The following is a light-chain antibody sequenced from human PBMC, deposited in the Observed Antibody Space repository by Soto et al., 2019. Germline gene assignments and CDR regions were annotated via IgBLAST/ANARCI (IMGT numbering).Light chain of an antibody. CDR2: GNS. V-gene: IGLV1-40*01. J-gene: IGLJ1*01. Sequence: QSALTQPPSVSGAPGQRVTISCTGSSSNIGAGYDVHWYQQLPGTAPKLLIYGNSNRPSGVPDRFSGSKSGTSASLVITGLQAEDEADYYCQSYDSSLSGSSVFGTGTKVTVL. CDR3: QSYDSSLSGSSV. CDR1: SSNIGAGYD.